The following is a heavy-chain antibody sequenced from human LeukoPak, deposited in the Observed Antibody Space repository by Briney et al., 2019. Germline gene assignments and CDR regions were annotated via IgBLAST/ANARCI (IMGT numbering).Heavy chain of an antibody. D-gene: IGHD3-22*01. Sequence: ASVKVSCKASGYTFTSYAMHWVRQAPGQRLEWMGWINAGNGNTKYSQKFQGRVTITRDTSASTAYMELSSLRSEDTAVYCCARSKRYYDSSGYYSFDYWGQGTLVTVSS. CDR1: GYTFTSYA. V-gene: IGHV1-3*01. CDR2: INAGNGNT. J-gene: IGHJ4*02. CDR3: ARSKRYYDSSGYYSFDY.